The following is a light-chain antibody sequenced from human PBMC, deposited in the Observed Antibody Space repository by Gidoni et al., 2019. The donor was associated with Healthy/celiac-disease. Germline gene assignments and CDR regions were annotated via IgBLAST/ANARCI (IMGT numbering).Light chain of an antibody. V-gene: IGKV4-1*01. CDR3: QQYYSTPPVT. CDR1: QSVLYSSNNKNY. Sequence: DIVMTQSPDSLAVSPGERATINCKSSQSVLYSSNNKNYLAWYQQKPGQPPKRLMYWASTRESGVPDRFSGRGSGTDFTRTSSSLQAEDVAVYYCQQYYSTPPVTFGPXTKVDIK. J-gene: IGKJ3*01. CDR2: WAS.